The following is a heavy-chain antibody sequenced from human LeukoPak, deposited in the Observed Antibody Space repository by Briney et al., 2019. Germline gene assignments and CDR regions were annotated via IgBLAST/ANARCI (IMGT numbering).Heavy chain of an antibody. D-gene: IGHD6-6*01. CDR1: GGTFSSYA. CDR3: ARDRFGLAAHPFDY. V-gene: IGHV1-69*05. Sequence: ASVKVSCKASGGTFSSYAISWVRQAPGQGLEWMGGVIPIFGTANYAQKFQGRVTITTDESTSTAYMELGSLRSEDTAVYYCARDRFGLAAHPFDYWGQGTLVTVSS. CDR2: VIPIFGTA. J-gene: IGHJ4*02.